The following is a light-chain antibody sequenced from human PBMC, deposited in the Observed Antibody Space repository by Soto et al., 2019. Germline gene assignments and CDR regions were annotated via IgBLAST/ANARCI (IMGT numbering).Light chain of an antibody. V-gene: IGLV1-40*01. CDR2: GNN. CDR1: SSNIGAGFD. CDR3: QSYDSSLNIWV. J-gene: IGLJ3*02. Sequence: QSVLTQPPSVSGAPGQKVTISCIGNSSNIGAGFDVHWYQQLPGTAPKLVIYGNNNRPPGVPDRFSGSKSGTSASLAITGLRVEDEADYYCQSYDSSLNIWVFGGGTQLTVL.